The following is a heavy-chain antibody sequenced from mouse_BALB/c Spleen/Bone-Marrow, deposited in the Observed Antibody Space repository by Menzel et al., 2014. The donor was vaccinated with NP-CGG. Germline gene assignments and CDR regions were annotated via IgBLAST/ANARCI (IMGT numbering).Heavy chain of an antibody. Sequence: VHVKQSGAELVKPGASVKLSCTASGFNIXDTYMHWVKQRPEQGLEWIVGIDPANGNTKYDPKFQGKATITADTSSNTAYLQLSSLTSEDTAVYYCAYDRYDEGGFAFWGQGTLVTVSA. D-gene: IGHD2-14*01. J-gene: IGHJ3*01. CDR3: AYDRYDEGGFAF. V-gene: IGHV14-3*02. CDR1: GFNIXDTY. CDR2: IDPANGNT.